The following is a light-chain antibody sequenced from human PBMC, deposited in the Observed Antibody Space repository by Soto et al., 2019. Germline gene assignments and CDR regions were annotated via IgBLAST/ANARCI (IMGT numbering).Light chain of an antibody. Sequence: QSALTQPASVSGSPGQSITISCTGTSSDTTDFYSVSWYQQHPGQAPKLVIYEVANRPSGVSSRFSGSKSDNTASLTISGLQADDEADYYCSSYSISAGLVLFGGGTKLTVL. V-gene: IGLV2-14*01. J-gene: IGLJ2*01. CDR1: SSDTTDFYS. CDR2: EVA. CDR3: SSYSISAGLVL.